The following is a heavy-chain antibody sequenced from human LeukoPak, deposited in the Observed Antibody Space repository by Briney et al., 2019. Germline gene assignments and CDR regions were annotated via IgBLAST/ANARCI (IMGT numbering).Heavy chain of an antibody. CDR1: GFTFDDYG. CDR2: INWNGGCT. Sequence: PGGSLRLSCAASGFTFDDYGMSWVRHAPGKGLEWVSGINWNGGCTVYADSVKGRFTISRDNAKNSPYLQMNSLRAEDTALYYCARGLGEWELLYYFDYWGQGTLVTVSS. D-gene: IGHD1-26*01. V-gene: IGHV3-20*04. CDR3: ARGLGEWELLYYFDY. J-gene: IGHJ4*02.